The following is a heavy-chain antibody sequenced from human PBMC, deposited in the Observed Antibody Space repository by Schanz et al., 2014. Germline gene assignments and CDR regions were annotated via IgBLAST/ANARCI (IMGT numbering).Heavy chain of an antibody. CDR2: ISGYTGDT. D-gene: IGHD3-10*01. V-gene: IGHV1-18*01. CDR3: ARGGDHIIELVGARREYNYNAMDV. Sequence: QILLVQPGPEVKKPGASVTVSCKASGYDFHIYAYSWVRQAPGQGPEWIGWISGYTGDTKYAQKFQHRVNMTTDRTTSTVYMELRSLRFDDTAVYYCARGGDHIIELVGARREYNYNAMDVWGQGTTVTVSS. J-gene: IGHJ6*02. CDR1: GYDFHIYA.